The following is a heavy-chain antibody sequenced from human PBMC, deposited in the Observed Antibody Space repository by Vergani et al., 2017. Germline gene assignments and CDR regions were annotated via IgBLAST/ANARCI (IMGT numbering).Heavy chain of an antibody. V-gene: IGHV4-61*01. D-gene: IGHD1/OR15-1a*01. J-gene: IGHJ4*02. CDR3: ARLQRWNTHFDY. CDR2: IYYSGST. CDR1: GGSVSSGRYY. Sequence: QVQLQESGPGLVKPSETLSLTCTVSGGSVSSGRYYWSWIRQPPGKGLEWIGYIYYSGSTNYNPSLKSRVTISVDTSKNQFSLKLSSVTAADTDVYYCARLQRWNTHFDYWGQGTLVTVSS.